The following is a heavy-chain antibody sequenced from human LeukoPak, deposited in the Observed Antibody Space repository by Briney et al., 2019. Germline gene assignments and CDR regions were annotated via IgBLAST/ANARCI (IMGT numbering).Heavy chain of an antibody. CDR3: AREGPVVPGAMPDWFDP. J-gene: IGHJ5*02. CDR1: GYTFTSYG. V-gene: IGHV1-18*01. Sequence: ASVKVSCKASGYTFTSYGISWVRQAPGQGLERMGWISAYNGNTNYAQKLQGRVTMTTDTSTSTAYMELRSLRSDDTAVYYCAREGPVVPGAMPDWFDPWGQGTLVTVSS. D-gene: IGHD2-2*01. CDR2: ISAYNGNT.